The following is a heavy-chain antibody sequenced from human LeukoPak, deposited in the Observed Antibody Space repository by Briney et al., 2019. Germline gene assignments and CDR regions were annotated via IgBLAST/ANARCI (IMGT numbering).Heavy chain of an antibody. D-gene: IGHD2-21*01. V-gene: IGHV3-7*01. Sequence: AGSLRLSCAASGFTFSSYWMSWVRQAPGKGLEWVANIKQDGSEKYYVDSVKGRLTISRDNAKNSLYLQMNSLRAEDTAVYYCARDGDIVVALGSYFDYWGQGTLVTVSS. CDR3: ARDGDIVVALGSYFDY. J-gene: IGHJ4*02. CDR2: IKQDGSEK. CDR1: GFTFSSYW.